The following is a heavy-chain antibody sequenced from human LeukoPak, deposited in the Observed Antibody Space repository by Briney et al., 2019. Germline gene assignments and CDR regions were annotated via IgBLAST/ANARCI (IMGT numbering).Heavy chain of an antibody. CDR2: IIPMFGAA. CDR3: ARGVGGGFVGYYFDY. J-gene: IGHJ4*02. D-gene: IGHD1-26*01. V-gene: IGHV1-69*13. Sequence: SVKVSCKASGGTFSNYAISWVRQAPGQGLEWMGGIIPMFGAANYAQKFQGRVTITADESTSTAYMELSSLRSEDTAVFYCARGVGGGFVGYYFDYWGQGTLVTVSS. CDR1: GGTFSNYA.